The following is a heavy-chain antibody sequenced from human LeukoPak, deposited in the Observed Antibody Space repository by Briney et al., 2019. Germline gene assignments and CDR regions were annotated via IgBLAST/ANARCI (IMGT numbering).Heavy chain of an antibody. D-gene: IGHD1-26*01. CDR2: IYYSGST. CDR1: GGSISSYY. Sequence: SVTLSLTCTVSGGSISSYYWSWIRQPPGKGLEWIGYIYYSGSTNYNPSLKSRVTISVDTSKNQFSLKLSSVTAADTAVYYCARLLVGATNDAFDIWGQGTMVTVSS. J-gene: IGHJ3*02. V-gene: IGHV4-59*08. CDR3: ARLLVGATNDAFDI.